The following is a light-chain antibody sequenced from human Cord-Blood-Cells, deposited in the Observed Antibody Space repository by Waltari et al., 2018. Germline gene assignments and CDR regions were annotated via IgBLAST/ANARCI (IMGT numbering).Light chain of an antibody. CDR1: SSDVGSYNL. V-gene: IGLV2-23*01. CDR2: EGS. CDR3: CSYAGSSTL. J-gene: IGLJ3*02. Sequence: QSALTQPASVSGSPGQSITISCTGTSSDVGSYNLVSWYQQHPGKAPKLMLYEGSKRPWGVSNRFSGSKSGNTASLTISGLQAEDEADYYCCSYAGSSTLFGGGTKLTVL.